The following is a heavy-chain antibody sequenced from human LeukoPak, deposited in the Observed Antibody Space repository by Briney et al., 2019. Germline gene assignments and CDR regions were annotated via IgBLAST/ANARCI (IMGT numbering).Heavy chain of an antibody. J-gene: IGHJ6*02. V-gene: IGHV3-30*18. CDR3: AKDRGSSSWYVVDYYGMDV. D-gene: IGHD6-13*01. CDR2: ILYDGSNK. Sequence: GGSLRLSCGASGFTFSSYGMHWVRQASGKGLEWVAVILYDGSNKYYADSVKGRFTISRDNSKNTLYLQMNSLRAEDTAVYYCAKDRGSSSWYVVDYYGMDVWGQGTTVTVSS. CDR1: GFTFSSYG.